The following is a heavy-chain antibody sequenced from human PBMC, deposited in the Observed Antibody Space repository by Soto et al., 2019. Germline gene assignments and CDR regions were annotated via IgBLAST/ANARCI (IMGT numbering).Heavy chain of an antibody. Sequence: SEILSLTCTVSGDSITDGYYYLSWIRQPPGTDLEWIASIYYNGIIHYNPSLKSRVTISLDPSKNQFSLTMTSVTDAHTPVYSCARGIQEGFDPWGQGTLVTVSS. D-gene: IGHD5-18*01. J-gene: IGHJ5*02. CDR1: GDSITDGYYY. V-gene: IGHV4-30-4*01. CDR3: ARGIQEGFDP. CDR2: IYYNGII.